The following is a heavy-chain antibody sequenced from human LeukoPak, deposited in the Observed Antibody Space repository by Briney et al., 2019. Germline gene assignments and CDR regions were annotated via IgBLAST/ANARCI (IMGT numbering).Heavy chain of an antibody. CDR1: GFRFSSYA. Sequence: PGGSLRLACAASGFRFSSYAMSWVRQAPGKGLEWVSAISGSGVSTYYADSVKGRFTVSRDNSKNTLYLQMNSLRAEDTAVYYCAKESCSSRCNFDYWGQGTLVTVSS. J-gene: IGHJ4*02. CDR3: AKESCSSRCNFDY. D-gene: IGHD2-2*01. V-gene: IGHV3-23*01. CDR2: ISGSGVST.